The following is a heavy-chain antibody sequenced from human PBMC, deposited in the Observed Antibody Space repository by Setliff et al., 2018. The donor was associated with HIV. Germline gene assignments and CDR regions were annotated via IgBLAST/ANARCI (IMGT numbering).Heavy chain of an antibody. Sequence: PSETLSLTCTVSGGSISSYYWNWIRQPPGRGLEWIGFIYSSGSTNYNPSLKSRVTMSVDTSRNQFSLKLSSVTAADTAVYYCARVTDAYRRYFYYMDVWGKGTTVTVS. V-gene: IGHV4-59*01. CDR2: IYSSGST. CDR3: ARVTDAYRRYFYYMDV. J-gene: IGHJ6*03. D-gene: IGHD2-2*01. CDR1: GGSISSYY.